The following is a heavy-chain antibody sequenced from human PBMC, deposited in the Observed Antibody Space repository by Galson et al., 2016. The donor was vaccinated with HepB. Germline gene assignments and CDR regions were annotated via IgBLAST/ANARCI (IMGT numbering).Heavy chain of an antibody. Sequence: SETLSLTCIVSTGSVSTNSHYWAWVRQTPGKGLEWIANIFYSGSSYYSPSLQSRVTISVDTSKNHFSLNLDSATAADTAIYYCATSLRLAGTDAFDIWGQGIMVTVSS. CDR3: ATSLRLAGTDAFDI. J-gene: IGHJ3*02. D-gene: IGHD6-19*01. V-gene: IGHV4-39*02. CDR1: TGSVSTNSHY. CDR2: IFYSGSS.